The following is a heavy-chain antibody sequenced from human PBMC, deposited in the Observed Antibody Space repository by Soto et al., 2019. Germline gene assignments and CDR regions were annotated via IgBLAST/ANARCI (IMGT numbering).Heavy chain of an antibody. CDR3: ARAPEYPKSGGLDY. D-gene: IGHD1-26*01. CDR1: GFTSLNYF. Sequence: EVQLVESGGGLVQPGGSLRLSCEASGFTSLNYFMHWVRQAPGKGLVWVSRINSDGSLTTYADSVKGRFTISRDNAKNTLYLQKNSLTAEDTAVYYCARAPEYPKSGGLDYCGRGTLVTVSS. CDR2: INSDGSLT. V-gene: IGHV3-74*01. J-gene: IGHJ4*02.